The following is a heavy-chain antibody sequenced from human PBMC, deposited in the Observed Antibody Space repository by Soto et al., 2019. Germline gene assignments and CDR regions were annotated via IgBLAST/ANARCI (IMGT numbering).Heavy chain of an antibody. V-gene: IGHV4-30-2*01. Sequence: SETLSLTCTVFGASISSNDYDWSWIRQPPGKGLEWIGYIYHSGNTYYTPSLKSRVTISVDRSKNQFSLRLSSVTAADTAVYYCARAHYGDYGYGMDVWGQGTTVTVSS. CDR2: IYHSGNT. D-gene: IGHD4-17*01. J-gene: IGHJ6*02. CDR1: GASISSNDYD. CDR3: ARAHYGDYGYGMDV.